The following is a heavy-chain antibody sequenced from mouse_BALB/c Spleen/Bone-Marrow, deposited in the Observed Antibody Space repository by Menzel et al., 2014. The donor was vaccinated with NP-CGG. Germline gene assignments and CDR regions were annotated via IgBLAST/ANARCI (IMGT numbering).Heavy chain of an antibody. CDR1: GFTFSSFG. CDR3: ARYGYYDAMDY. J-gene: IGHJ4*01. CDR2: ISSGSSTI. D-gene: IGHD2-2*01. Sequence: EAKLVESGGGLVQPGGSRKLSCAASGFTFSSFGMHWVRQAPEKGLEWVAYISSGSSTIYYADTVKGRFTISRDNPKNTLFLQMTSLRSEDTAMYYCARYGYYDAMDYWGQGTSVTVSS. V-gene: IGHV5-17*02.